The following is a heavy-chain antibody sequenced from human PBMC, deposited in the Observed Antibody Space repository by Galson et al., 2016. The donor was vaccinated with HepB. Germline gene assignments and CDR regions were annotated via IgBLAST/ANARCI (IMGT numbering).Heavy chain of an antibody. Sequence: SLRLSCAASGFAFSSHWMHWVRQDLGKGLVWVSRINSDGTISNYADSVKGRFTISRDNSRNTLYLQMNSLTTEDTALYYCARALIDGWHNFDSWGRGSLVVVSS. V-gene: IGHV3-74*01. J-gene: IGHJ4*02. CDR1: GFAFSSHW. CDR3: ARALIDGWHNFDS. CDR2: INSDGTIS. D-gene: IGHD3-16*02.